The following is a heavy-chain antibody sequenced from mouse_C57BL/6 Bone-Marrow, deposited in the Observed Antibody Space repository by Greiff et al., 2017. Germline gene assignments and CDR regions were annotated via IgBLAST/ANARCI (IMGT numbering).Heavy chain of an antibody. V-gene: IGHV1-4*01. D-gene: IGHD1-1*01. CDR2: INPSSGYT. CDR1: GYTFTSYT. J-gene: IGHJ2*01. Sequence: QVQLKQSGAELARPGASVKMSCKASGYTFTSYTMHWVKQRPGQGLEWIGYINPSSGYTKYNQKFKDKATLTADKSSSTAYMQLSSLTSEDSAVYYCARRELLRSYLDYWGQGTTLTVSS. CDR3: ARRELLRSYLDY.